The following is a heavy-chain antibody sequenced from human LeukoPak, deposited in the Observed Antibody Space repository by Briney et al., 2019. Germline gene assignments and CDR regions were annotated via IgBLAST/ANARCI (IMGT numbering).Heavy chain of an antibody. V-gene: IGHV3-53*01. J-gene: IGHJ5*02. CDR3: ARDVRSRFGEEKNWFDP. D-gene: IGHD3-10*01. Sequence: GGSLRLSCAASGFTVSSNYMSWVRQAPGKGLEWVSVIYSGGSTYYADSVKGRFTTSRDNSKNTLYLQMNSLRAEDTAVYYCARDVRSRFGEEKNWFDPWGQGTLVTVSS. CDR2: IYSGGST. CDR1: GFTVSSNY.